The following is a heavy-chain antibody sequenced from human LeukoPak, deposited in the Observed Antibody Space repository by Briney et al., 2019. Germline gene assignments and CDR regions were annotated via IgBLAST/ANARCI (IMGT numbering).Heavy chain of an antibody. Sequence: ASVKVSCKVSGYTLTELSMHWVRQAPGKGLEWMGGFDPEDGETIYAQKFQGRVTMTEDTSTDTAYMELSSLRSEDTAVYYCATGYNWNDVPPGSYYYYYMDVWGKGTTATVSS. V-gene: IGHV1-24*01. J-gene: IGHJ6*03. CDR2: FDPEDGET. CDR1: GYTLTELS. D-gene: IGHD1-20*01. CDR3: ATGYNWNDVPPGSYYYYYMDV.